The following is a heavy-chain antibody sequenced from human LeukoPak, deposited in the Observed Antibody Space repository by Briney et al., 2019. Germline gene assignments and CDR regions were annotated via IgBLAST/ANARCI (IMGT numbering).Heavy chain of an antibody. J-gene: IGHJ4*02. Sequence: PGGSLRLSCAASGFTVSSNYMSWVRQAPGKGLEWVSVIYSGGSTYYADSVKGRFTISRDNSKNTLYLQMNSLRAEDTAVYYCARAGSGYYGSGSYYYFDYWGQGTLVTVSS. CDR1: GFTVSSNY. V-gene: IGHV3-53*01. CDR2: IYSGGST. D-gene: IGHD3-10*01. CDR3: ARAGSGYYGSGSYYYFDY.